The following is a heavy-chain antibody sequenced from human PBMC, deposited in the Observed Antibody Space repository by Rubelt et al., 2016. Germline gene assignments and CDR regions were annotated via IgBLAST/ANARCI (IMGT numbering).Heavy chain of an antibody. CDR3: AQCEGGDVGVVILFLDY. CDR2: ISAYNGNT. J-gene: IGHJ4*02. CDR1: GYTFASYG. D-gene: IGHD3-3*01. V-gene: IGHV1-18*01. Sequence: QVQLVQSGAEVKKPGASVKVSCKASGYTFASYGISWVRQAPGQGLEWMGWISAYNGNTNYAQKLEGRGTLITASTESATYMVLRRLSCDGTAVYYVAQCEGGDVGVVILFLDYWGQGTMVTVSS.